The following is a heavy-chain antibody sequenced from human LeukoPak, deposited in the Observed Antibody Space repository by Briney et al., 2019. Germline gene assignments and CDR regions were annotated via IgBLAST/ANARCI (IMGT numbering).Heavy chain of an antibody. Sequence: KPSETLSLTCTVSGGSISSGNWWSWVRQPPGKGLEWIGEIYHTGNINYNPSLKSRLTISVDKTKNQFSLKLSSVTAADTAVYYCARVPYGSSAGYWGQGTLVTVS. CDR2: IYHTGNI. J-gene: IGHJ4*02. D-gene: IGHD4-17*01. CDR3: ARVPYGSSAGY. V-gene: IGHV4-4*02. CDR1: GGSISSGNW.